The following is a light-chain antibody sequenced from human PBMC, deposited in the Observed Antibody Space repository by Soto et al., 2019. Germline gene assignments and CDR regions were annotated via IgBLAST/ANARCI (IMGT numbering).Light chain of an antibody. CDR1: RSVNSRY. V-gene: IGKV3-20*01. J-gene: IGKJ2*01. CDR2: GAS. CDR3: HQYGYSPNT. Sequence: EIVFTQSPGTLSLSPGERATLSCRASRSVNSRYLAWYQQKPGQAPRLLIYGASSRATGIPDRFSGSGSGTDFTLTISRLEPEDFAVYHCHQYGYSPNTFGQGTKLEIK.